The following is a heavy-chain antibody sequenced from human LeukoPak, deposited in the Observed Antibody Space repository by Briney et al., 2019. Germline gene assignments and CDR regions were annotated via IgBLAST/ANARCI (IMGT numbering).Heavy chain of an antibody. CDR1: GVSISSSSFY. Sequence: SETLSLTCTVSGVSISSSSFYWVWIRQTPEKGLEWIASISNSGNTHYTPSLKSRVTISVDTSKKQFSLNVTSVTAADTAVYYCARRPSRYLVRRIYYFDYWGQGALVSVSS. V-gene: IGHV4-39*07. CDR3: ARRPSRYLVRRIYYFDY. D-gene: IGHD1-1*01. J-gene: IGHJ4*02. CDR2: ISNSGNT.